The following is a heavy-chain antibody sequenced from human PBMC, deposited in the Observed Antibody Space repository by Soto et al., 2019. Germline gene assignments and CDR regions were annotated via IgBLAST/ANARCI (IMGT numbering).Heavy chain of an antibody. CDR1: GFTFSSYW. CDR3: ASIAVAGTSGIDY. J-gene: IGHJ4*02. V-gene: IGHV3-74*01. CDR2: INSDGSST. D-gene: IGHD6-19*01. Sequence: EVQLVESGGGLVQPGGSLRLSCAASGFTFSSYWMHWVRQAPGKGLVWVSRINSDGSSTGYADSVKGRFTISRDNAKNTLYLQMNSLRAEDTAVYYCASIAVAGTSGIDYWGQGTLVTVSS.